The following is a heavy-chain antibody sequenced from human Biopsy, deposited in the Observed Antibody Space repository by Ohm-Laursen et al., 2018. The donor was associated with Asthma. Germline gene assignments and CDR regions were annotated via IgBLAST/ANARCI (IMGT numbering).Heavy chain of an antibody. Sequence: RLSCAASGFTFGDYWMSWVRQAPGKGLEWVAVISYDGSSIYYADSVKGRFTISRDNSKNTLSLQMNSLTAEDTAVYYCAKEGVAGTHIEDWGQGTLVTVSS. CDR1: GFTFGDYW. J-gene: IGHJ4*02. V-gene: IGHV3-30*18. CDR3: AKEGVAGTHIED. D-gene: IGHD6-19*01. CDR2: ISYDGSSI.